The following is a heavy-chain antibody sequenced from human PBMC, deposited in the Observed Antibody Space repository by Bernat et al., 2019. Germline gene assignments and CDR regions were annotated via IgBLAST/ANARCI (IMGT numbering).Heavy chain of an antibody. CDR3: MGYGGNSV. D-gene: IGHD2-21*01. CDR2: IHNSGIT. V-gene: IGHV3-66*01. CDR1: GFSVSHNH. Sequence: VQVVESGGGLVQPGGSLRLSCAASGFSVSHNHVSWVRQAPGKGLEWVSVIHNSGITQYADSVKGRFTISRDNSKNTVYLQMNNVRVEDTAQYYCMGYGGNSVWGQGTLVTVSS. J-gene: IGHJ4*02.